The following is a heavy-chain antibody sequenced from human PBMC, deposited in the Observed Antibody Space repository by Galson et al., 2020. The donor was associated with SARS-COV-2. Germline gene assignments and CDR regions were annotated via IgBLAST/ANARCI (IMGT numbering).Heavy chain of an antibody. D-gene: IGHD6-13*01. CDR1: GYTFTGYY. CDR2: INPNSGGT. Sequence: ASVKVSCKASGYTFTGYYMHWVRQAHGQGPEWMGWINPNSGGTNYAQKFQGWVTMTRDTSISTAYMELSRLRSDDTAVYYCARDQGIAAAGTTATGVDYYYGMDVWGQGTTVTVSS. V-gene: IGHV1-2*04. CDR3: ARDQGIAAAGTTATGVDYYYGMDV. J-gene: IGHJ6*02.